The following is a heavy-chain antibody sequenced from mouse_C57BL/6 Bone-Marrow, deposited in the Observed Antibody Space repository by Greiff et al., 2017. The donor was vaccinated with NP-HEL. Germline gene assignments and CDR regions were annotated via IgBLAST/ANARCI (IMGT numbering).Heavy chain of an antibody. CDR3: ASGWLLRFAY. CDR2: IWGVGST. D-gene: IGHD2-3*01. J-gene: IGHJ3*01. CDR1: GFSLTSYG. Sequence: VKLMESGPGLVAPSQSLSITCTVSGFSLTSYGVDWVRQSPGKGLEWLGVIWGVGSTNYNSALKSRLSISKDNSKSQVFLKMNSLQTDDTAMYYCASGWLLRFAYWGQGTLVTVSA. V-gene: IGHV2-6*01.